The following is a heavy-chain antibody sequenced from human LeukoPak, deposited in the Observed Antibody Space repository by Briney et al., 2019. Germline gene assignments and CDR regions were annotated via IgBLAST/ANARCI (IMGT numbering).Heavy chain of an antibody. CDR2: IKQDGSEK. Sequence: GGSLRLSCAAPGFTFSSYWMSWVRQAPGKGLEWVANIKQDGSEKYYVDSVKGRFTISRDNAKNSPYLQMNSLRAEDTAVYYCARAANYARDYWGQGTLVTVSS. J-gene: IGHJ4*02. D-gene: IGHD4/OR15-4a*01. CDR3: ARAANYARDY. CDR1: GFTFSSYW. V-gene: IGHV3-7*03.